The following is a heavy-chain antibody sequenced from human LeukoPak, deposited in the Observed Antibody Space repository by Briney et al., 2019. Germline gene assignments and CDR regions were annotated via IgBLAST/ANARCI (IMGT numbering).Heavy chain of an antibody. V-gene: IGHV1-8*02. Sequence: ASVKVSCKASGYTFTGYYMHWVRQAPGQGLEWMGWMNPNSGNTGYAQKFQGRVTMTRNTSISTAYMELSSLRSEDTAVYYCARVWYSSGWYWFDPWGQGTLVTVSS. CDR3: ARVWYSSGWYWFDP. CDR2: MNPNSGNT. CDR1: GYTFTGYY. J-gene: IGHJ5*02. D-gene: IGHD6-19*01.